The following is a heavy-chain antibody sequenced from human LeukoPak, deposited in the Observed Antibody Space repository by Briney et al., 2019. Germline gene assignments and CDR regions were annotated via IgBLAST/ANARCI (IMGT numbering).Heavy chain of an antibody. CDR3: ARDHRYAFDN. CDR2: VGISSGNT. CDR1: GFTFSDYS. D-gene: IGHD5-12*01. Sequence: GGSLRLSCGASGFTFSDYSMTWVRQAPGKGLEWISYVGISSGNTKYAASVKGRFTISGDSAKNSVFLQMNNLRVEDTAVYYCARDHRYAFDNWGQGTLVTVSS. V-gene: IGHV3-48*04. J-gene: IGHJ4*02.